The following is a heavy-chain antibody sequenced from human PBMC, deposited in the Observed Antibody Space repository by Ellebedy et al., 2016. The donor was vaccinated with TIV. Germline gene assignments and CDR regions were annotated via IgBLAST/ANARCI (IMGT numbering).Heavy chain of an antibody. CDR1: GFTFSRYW. V-gene: IGHV3-9*01. J-gene: IGHJ4*02. CDR3: AKATILEGFDY. Sequence: SLKISXAVSGFTFSRYWMHWVRQAPGKGLEWVSGISWNSGSIGYADSVKGRFTISRDNAKNSLYLQMNSLRAEDTALYYCAKATILEGFDYWGQGTLVTVSS. D-gene: IGHD1-26*01. CDR2: ISWNSGSI.